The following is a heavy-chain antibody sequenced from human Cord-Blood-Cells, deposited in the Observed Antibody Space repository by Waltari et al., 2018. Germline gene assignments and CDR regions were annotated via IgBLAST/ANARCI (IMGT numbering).Heavy chain of an antibody. D-gene: IGHD3-3*01. CDR1: GFPFSSYG. V-gene: IGHV3-30*18. J-gene: IGHJ4*02. CDR2: ISYDGSNK. Sequence: QVQLVESGGGVVQPGRSLRLSCAASGFPFSSYGMHWVRHAPAKGLEWVAVISYDGSNKYYADSVKGRFTISRDNSKNTLYLQMNSLRAEDTAVYYCAKDEANYDFWSGYYDYWGQGTLVTVSS. CDR3: AKDEANYDFWSGYYDY.